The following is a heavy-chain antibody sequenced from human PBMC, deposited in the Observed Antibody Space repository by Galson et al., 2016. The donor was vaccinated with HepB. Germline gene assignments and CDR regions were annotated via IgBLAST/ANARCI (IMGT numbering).Heavy chain of an antibody. CDR2: ISTRRPT. J-gene: IGHJ4*02. CDR3: AKERLVRRIFDH. D-gene: IGHD1-1*01. V-gene: IGHV3-23*01. CDR1: GFVFSNFG. Sequence: SLRLSCAASGFVFSNFGLSWVRQAPGKGLEWVASISTRRPTYYSDSVQGRLNISRDNSNNTLNLQMNGLRAEDTAVYDGAKERLVRRIFDHGGQGNLLTVSS.